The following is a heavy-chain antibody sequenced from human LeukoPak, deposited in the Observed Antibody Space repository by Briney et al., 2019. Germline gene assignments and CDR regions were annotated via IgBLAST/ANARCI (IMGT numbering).Heavy chain of an antibody. CDR1: GGSISSGDYY. J-gene: IGHJ4*02. CDR2: IYYSGST. CDR3: ARVISCSGGSCSYYFDY. V-gene: IGHV4-30-4*01. Sequence: SETLSLTCTVSGGSISSGDYYWSWIRQPPGKGLEWIGCIYYSGSTYYNPSLKSRVTISVDTSKNQFSLKLSSVTAADTAVYYCARVISCSGGSCSYYFDYWGQGTLVTVSS. D-gene: IGHD2-15*01.